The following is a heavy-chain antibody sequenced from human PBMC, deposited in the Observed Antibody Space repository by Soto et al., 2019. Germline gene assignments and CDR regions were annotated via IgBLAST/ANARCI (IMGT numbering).Heavy chain of an antibody. V-gene: IGHV3-30*18. J-gene: IGHJ6*02. Sequence: PGGSLRLSCAASGFTFSSYWMSWVRQAPGKGLEWVAVISYDGSNKYYADSVKGRFTISRDNSKNTLYLQMNSLRAEDTAVYYCAQDRGSGYDYGGHYYAMDVWGQGTTVTVSS. CDR2: ISYDGSNK. CDR1: GFTFSSYW. D-gene: IGHD5-12*01. CDR3: AQDRGSGYDYGGHYYAMDV.